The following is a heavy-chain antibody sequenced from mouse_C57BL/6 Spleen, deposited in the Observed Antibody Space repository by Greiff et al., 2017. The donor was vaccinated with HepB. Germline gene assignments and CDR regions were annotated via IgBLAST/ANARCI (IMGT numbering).Heavy chain of an antibody. CDR2: ISDGGSYT. D-gene: IGHD4-1*01. CDR1: GFTFSSYA. V-gene: IGHV5-4*03. CDR3: ASLTGTYAMDY. J-gene: IGHJ4*01. Sequence: EVKLMESGGGLVKPGGSLKLSCAASGFTFSSYAMSWVRQTPEKRLEWVATISDGGSYTYYPDNVKGRFTISRDNAKNNLYLQMSHLKSEDTAMYYCASLTGTYAMDYWGQGTSVTVSS.